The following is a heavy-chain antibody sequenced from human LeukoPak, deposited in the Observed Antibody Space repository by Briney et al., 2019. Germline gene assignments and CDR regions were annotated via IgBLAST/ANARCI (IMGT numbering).Heavy chain of an antibody. CDR1: GGTFSSYA. CDR2: IIPIFGTA. Sequence: GASVKVSCKASGGTFSSYAISWVRQAPGQGLEWMGGIIPIFGTANYAQKFQGRVTITADESTSTAYMELSSLRSEDTAVYYCARYSSGYHYYDWFDPWGQGTLVTVSS. D-gene: IGHD3-22*01. CDR3: ARYSSGYHYYDWFDP. V-gene: IGHV1-69*01. J-gene: IGHJ5*02.